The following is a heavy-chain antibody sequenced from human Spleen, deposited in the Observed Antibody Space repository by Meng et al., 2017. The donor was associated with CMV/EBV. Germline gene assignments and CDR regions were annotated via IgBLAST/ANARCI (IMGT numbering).Heavy chain of an antibody. Sequence: GSRSGYYWSWIRQPPGKGLEWIGEINHSGTSKYNPSLKSRATISVDTSKNQFSLKLSSVTAADTAVYYCARGGYSSSWAAYNWFDPWGQGTLVTVSS. J-gene: IGHJ5*02. CDR3: ARGGYSSSWAAYNWFDP. V-gene: IGHV4-34*01. CDR2: INHSGTS. CDR1: GSRSGYY. D-gene: IGHD6-6*01.